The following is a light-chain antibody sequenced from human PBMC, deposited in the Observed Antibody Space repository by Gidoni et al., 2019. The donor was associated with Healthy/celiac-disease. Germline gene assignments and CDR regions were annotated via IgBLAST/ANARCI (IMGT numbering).Light chain of an antibody. CDR1: QSISSW. CDR2: KAS. CDR3: QQYNSYPLT. J-gene: IGKJ4*01. V-gene: IGKV1-5*03. Sequence: DIQMTQSPSTLSASVGDRVTIPCRASQSISSWLAWYQQKPGKAPKLLIYKASSLESGVPSRFSGSGSGTEFTLTISSLKPDDFATYYCQQYNSYPLTFXGXTKVEIK.